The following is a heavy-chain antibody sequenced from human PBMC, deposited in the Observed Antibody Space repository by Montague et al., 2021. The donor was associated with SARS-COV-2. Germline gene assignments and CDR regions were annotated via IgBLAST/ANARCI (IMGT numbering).Heavy chain of an antibody. CDR1: GGSFSNYY. D-gene: IGHD3-10*01. CDR2: GSQSGTT. J-gene: IGHJ6*02. Sequence: SETLSLTCAISGGSFSNYYWSWIRQPPGKGQGWIGEGSQSGTTISNPSAKRGVTISVDTSKNQFSLTLSPMTAADTAVYDCASVRYYGSGNSVGMDVWGQGNLVTVSS. V-gene: IGHV4-34*01. CDR3: ASVRYYGSGNSVGMDV.